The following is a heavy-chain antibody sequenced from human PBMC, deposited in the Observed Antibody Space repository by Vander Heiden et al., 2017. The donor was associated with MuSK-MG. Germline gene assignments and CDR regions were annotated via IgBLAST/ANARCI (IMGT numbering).Heavy chain of an antibody. Sequence: EVQLVESGGGLVQPGGSRRLPCAPSGFTFDDYAMHWFRQAPGKGLEWVSGISWNSGSIGEADSVKGRFTIARDNAKNSLYMQMKSLRAEDTSLYYGAKDSGVVILDYWGQGTLVTVSS. CDR2: ISWNSGSI. J-gene: IGHJ4*02. CDR1: GFTFDDYA. CDR3: AKDSGVVILDY. D-gene: IGHD3-3*01. V-gene: IGHV3-9*01.